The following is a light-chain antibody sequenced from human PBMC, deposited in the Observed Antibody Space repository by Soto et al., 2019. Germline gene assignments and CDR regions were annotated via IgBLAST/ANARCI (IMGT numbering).Light chain of an antibody. CDR3: AAWEDSLSGWV. CDR2: RNN. J-gene: IGLJ3*02. V-gene: IGLV1-47*01. CDR1: SSNIGSNY. Sequence: QSVLTQPPSASGTPGQRVTISCSGSSSNIGSNYVYWYQQLPGTAPKLRIYRNNQRPSGVPDRFSGSKSGTSASLAISGLRSGDEADYYCAAWEDSLSGWVFGGGTKLTVL.